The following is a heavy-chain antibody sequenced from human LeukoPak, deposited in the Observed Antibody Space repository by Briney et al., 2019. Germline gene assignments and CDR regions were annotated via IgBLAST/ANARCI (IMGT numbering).Heavy chain of an antibody. J-gene: IGHJ4*02. CDR3: ARDQRYCSSSSCPWEPFDY. V-gene: IGHV3-48*03. Sequence: GGSLRLSCGASGFTFSSYEMNWVRQAPGKGLEWVSYISSSGSTIYYADSVKGRFTISRDNAKNSLYLQMNSLRAEDTAVYYCARDQRYCSSSSCPWEPFDYWGQGTLVTVSS. D-gene: IGHD2-2*01. CDR1: GFTFSSYE. CDR2: ISSSGSTI.